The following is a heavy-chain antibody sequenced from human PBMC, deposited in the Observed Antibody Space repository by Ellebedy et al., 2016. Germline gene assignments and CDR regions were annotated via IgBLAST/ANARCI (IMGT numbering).Heavy chain of an antibody. CDR1: GYTLTELS. CDR3: ARASTVTAFG. CDR2: FDPEDGET. J-gene: IGHJ4*02. D-gene: IGHD4-17*01. Sequence: ASVKVSCXVSGYTLTELSMHWVRQAPGKGLEWMGGFDPEDGETIYAQKFQGRVTMTRNTSISTAYMELSSLRSEDTAVYYCARASTVTAFGWGQGTLVTVSS. V-gene: IGHV1-24*01.